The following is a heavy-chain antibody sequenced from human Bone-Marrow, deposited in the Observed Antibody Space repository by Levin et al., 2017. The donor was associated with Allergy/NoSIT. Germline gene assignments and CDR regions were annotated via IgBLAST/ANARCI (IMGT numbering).Heavy chain of an antibody. CDR1: GFTFSSYG. J-gene: IGHJ4*02. D-gene: IGHD1-26*01. CDR3: AKIVGATTIDFDY. Sequence: PGGSLRLSCAASGFTFSSYGMHWVRQAPGKGLEWVAVISYDGSNKYYADSVKGRFTISRDNSKNTLYLQMNSLRAEDTAVYYCAKIVGATTIDFDYWGQGTLVTVSS. CDR2: ISYDGSNK. V-gene: IGHV3-30*18.